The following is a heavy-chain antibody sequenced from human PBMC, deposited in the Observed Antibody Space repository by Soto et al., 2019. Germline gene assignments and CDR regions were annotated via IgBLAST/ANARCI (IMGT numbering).Heavy chain of an antibody. D-gene: IGHD3-3*01. CDR2: ISGSGGST. CDR1: GFTFSSYA. CDR3: AKDVNDFWSDFDAFDI. V-gene: IGHV3-23*01. J-gene: IGHJ3*02. Sequence: GGSLRLSCAASGFTFSSYAMSWVRQAPGKGLEWVSAISGSGGSTYYADSVKGRFTISRDNSKNTLYLQMNSLRAEDTAVYYCAKDVNDFWSDFDAFDIWGQGTMVTVSS.